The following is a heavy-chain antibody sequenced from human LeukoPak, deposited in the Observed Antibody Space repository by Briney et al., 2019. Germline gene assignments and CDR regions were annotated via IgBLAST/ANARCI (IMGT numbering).Heavy chain of an antibody. CDR1: GGSISSSSYY. CDR3: ARHGHHGDHDY. D-gene: IGHD2-21*02. J-gene: IGHJ4*02. Sequence: SETLSLTCTVSGGSISSSSYYWGWIRQPPGKGLEWIGSIYYSGSTYYNPSLKSRVTISVDTSKNQFSLKLTSVTAADTAVYYCARHGHHGDHDYWGQGTRVTVSS. CDR2: IYYSGST. V-gene: IGHV4-39*01.